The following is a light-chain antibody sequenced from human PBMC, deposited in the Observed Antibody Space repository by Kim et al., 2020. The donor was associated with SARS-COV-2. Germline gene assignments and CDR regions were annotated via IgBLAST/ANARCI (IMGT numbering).Light chain of an antibody. CDR1: TSDIGASYV. J-gene: IGLJ1*01. Sequence: VTIACTANTSDIGASYVVHWYRQFPRTAPKLLIYGTTNRPSGVPDRFSGSKSGTSASLAITGLLAEDEADYYCQSYDSSLGGLYVFGTGTKVTVL. CDR3: QSYDSSLGGLYV. V-gene: IGLV1-40*01. CDR2: GTT.